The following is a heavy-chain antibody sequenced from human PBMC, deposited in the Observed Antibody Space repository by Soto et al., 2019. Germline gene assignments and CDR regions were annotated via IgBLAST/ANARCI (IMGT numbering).Heavy chain of an antibody. J-gene: IGHJ6*03. CDR3: ARGLYCSSTSCYYYYYYMDV. CDR1: GGSFSGYY. D-gene: IGHD2-2*01. CDR2: INHSGST. Sequence: QVQLQQWGAGLLKPSETLSLTCAVYGGSFSGYYWSWIRQPPGKGLEWIGEINHSGSTNYNPSRKSRVTISVDTSKNQFSLKLSSVTAADTAVYYCARGLYCSSTSCYYYYYYMDVWGKGTTVTVSS. V-gene: IGHV4-34*01.